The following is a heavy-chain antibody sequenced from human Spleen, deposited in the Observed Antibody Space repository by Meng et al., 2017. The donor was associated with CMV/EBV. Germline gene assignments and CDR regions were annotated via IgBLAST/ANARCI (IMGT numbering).Heavy chain of an antibody. CDR1: GFTFSRDG. CDR3: ARCRRVVAPSGGGVYYYDGMDV. D-gene: IGHD2-15*01. J-gene: IGHJ6*02. Sequence: GESLKISCAASGFTFSRDGMNWVRQAPGKGLEWVGFIRSVPYGGSTEYAASVKARFTISRDDSKNIAYLQMNSLRTEDTAVYFCARCRRVVAPSGGGVYYYDGMDVWGQGTTVTVSS. CDR2: IRSVPYGGST. V-gene: IGHV3-49*04.